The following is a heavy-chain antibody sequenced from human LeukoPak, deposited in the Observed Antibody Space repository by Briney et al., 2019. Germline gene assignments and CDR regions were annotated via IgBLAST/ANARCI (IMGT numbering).Heavy chain of an antibody. Sequence: GESLKISCKGSGYSFTNYWIAWVRQMPGKGLEWMGIIYPGDSYTRYSPSFQGQVTISADKSISTAYLQWSSLKASDTAMYYCARRGYYDSSGYYNFDYWGQGTLVAVSS. CDR3: ARRGYYDSSGYYNFDY. D-gene: IGHD3-22*01. V-gene: IGHV5-51*01. J-gene: IGHJ4*02. CDR2: IYPGDSYT. CDR1: GYSFTNYW.